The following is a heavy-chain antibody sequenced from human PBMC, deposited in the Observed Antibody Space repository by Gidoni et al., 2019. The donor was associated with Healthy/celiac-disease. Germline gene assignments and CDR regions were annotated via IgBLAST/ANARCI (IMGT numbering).Heavy chain of an antibody. CDR1: GYPSTSDD. Sequence: QVQLVQSGAEVKKPGAAVKVSCKASGYPSTSDDINWVRQATGQGLEWMEWMTPNSGNTGYAQKFQGSVPMTRHTSISTAYMELSRLRSEDTAVYYCARGLGRYNWIYVAGFDYWGQGTLVTVSS. D-gene: IGHD1-7*01. CDR3: ARGLGRYNWIYVAGFDY. V-gene: IGHV1-8*01. J-gene: IGHJ4*02. CDR2: MTPNSGNT.